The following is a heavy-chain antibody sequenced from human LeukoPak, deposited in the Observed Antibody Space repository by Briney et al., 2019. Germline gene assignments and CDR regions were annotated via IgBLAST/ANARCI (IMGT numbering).Heavy chain of an antibody. CDR1: GYIFSNFFSSYG. CDR3: ARDHGYGDSNWFDP. CDR2: ISPYNGKT. D-gene: IGHD4-17*01. Sequence: PVASVRVSCKASGYIFSNFFSSYGITWVRQAPGQGLEWMGWISPYNGKTKFAQKFQGRVTMTRDTSTSTVYMELSSLRSEDTAVYYCARDHGYGDSNWFDPWGQGTLVTVSS. V-gene: IGHV1-18*01. J-gene: IGHJ5*02.